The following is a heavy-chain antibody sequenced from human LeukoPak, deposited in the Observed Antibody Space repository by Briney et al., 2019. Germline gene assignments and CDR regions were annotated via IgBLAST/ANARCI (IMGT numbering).Heavy chain of an antibody. D-gene: IGHD6-13*01. CDR2: IYSGDRT. J-gene: IGHJ4*02. CDR1: GLSVRGSY. V-gene: IGHV3-53*01. Sequence: GGSLRLSCVGPGLSVRGSYMSWVRQAPGKGLEWVSVIYSGDRTYYADSVKGRFTISRDTSKNTLYLQMNNLRADDTAMYYCTRDLTGTTWSENDYWGQGTLVTISS. CDR3: TRDLTGTTWSENDY.